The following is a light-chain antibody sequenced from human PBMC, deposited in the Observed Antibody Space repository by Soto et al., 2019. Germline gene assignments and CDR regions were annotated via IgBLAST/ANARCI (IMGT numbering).Light chain of an antibody. Sequence: EIVLTQSPGTLSLSPGERATLSCRASQTVSTNYLAWYQQKPGQAPRLLIYGASSRATGIPDRFSGSGSGTYFILTISSLEPEDFAVYYCQKYGSSPRTFGQGTKLEIK. V-gene: IGKV3-20*01. CDR2: GAS. J-gene: IGKJ2*01. CDR1: QTVSTNY. CDR3: QKYGSSPRT.